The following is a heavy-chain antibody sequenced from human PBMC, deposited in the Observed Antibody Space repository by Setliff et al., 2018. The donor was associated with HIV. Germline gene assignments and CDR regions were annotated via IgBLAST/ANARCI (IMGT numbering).Heavy chain of an antibody. CDR2: LSSKGQA. CDR3: AAQDLDLVKYYYMDY. Sequence: SETLSLTCTVSGGSISRSTHHWAWIRQPPGKGLEWIGALSSKGQAYYNPSLKSRVAISIDSSKNLFSLRLNSLTAADTAVYYCAAQDLDLVKYYYMDYWGPGALVTVSS. V-gene: IGHV4-39*07. J-gene: IGHJ4*02. CDR1: GGSISRSTHH. D-gene: IGHD2-21*01.